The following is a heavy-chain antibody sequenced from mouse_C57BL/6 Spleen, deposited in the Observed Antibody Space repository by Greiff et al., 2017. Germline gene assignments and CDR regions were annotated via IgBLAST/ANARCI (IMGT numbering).Heavy chain of an antibody. D-gene: IGHD1-1*01. CDR2: INSDGGST. Sequence: EVKLVESGGGLVQPGESLKLSCESNEYEFPSHDMSWVRKTPEKRLELVAAINSDGGSTYYPDTMERRFIISRDQTKKTLYLQMSSLRSEDTALYYGSSPNYYGSSWYFAVWGTGTTVTVSS. CDR1: EYEFPSHD. V-gene: IGHV5-2*01. CDR3: SSPNYYGSSWYFAV. J-gene: IGHJ1*03.